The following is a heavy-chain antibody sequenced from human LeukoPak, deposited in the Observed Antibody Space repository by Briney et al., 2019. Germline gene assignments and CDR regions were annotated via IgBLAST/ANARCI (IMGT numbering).Heavy chain of an antibody. CDR2: IWYDGSNK. CDR3: AKDQWDIVVVPAAIWLDAFDI. Sequence: PGGSLRLSCAASGFTFSSSGMHWVRQAPGKGLEWVGLIWYDGSNKYYADSVKGRFTISRDNSKNTLYLQMNSLRAEDTAVYYCAKDQWDIVVVPAAIWLDAFDIWGQGTMVTVSS. CDR1: GFTFSSSG. V-gene: IGHV3-33*06. D-gene: IGHD2-2*01. J-gene: IGHJ3*02.